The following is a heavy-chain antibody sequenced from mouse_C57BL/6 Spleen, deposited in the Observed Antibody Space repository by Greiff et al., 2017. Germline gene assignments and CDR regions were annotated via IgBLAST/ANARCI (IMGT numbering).Heavy chain of an antibody. V-gene: IGHV1-26*01. CDR3: ARDYGSSSAWFAY. CDR1: GYTFTDYY. CDR2: INPNNGGT. D-gene: IGHD1-1*01. J-gene: IGHJ3*01. Sequence: EVQLQQSGPELVKPGASVKISCKASGYTFTDYYMNWVKQSHGKSLEWIGDINPNNGGTSYNQKFKGKATLTVDKSSSTAYMELRSLTSEDSAVYYWARDYGSSSAWFAYWGQGTLVTVSA.